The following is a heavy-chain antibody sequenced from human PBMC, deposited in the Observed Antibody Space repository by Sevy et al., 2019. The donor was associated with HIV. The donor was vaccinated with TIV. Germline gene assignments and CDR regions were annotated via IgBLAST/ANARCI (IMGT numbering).Heavy chain of an antibody. Sequence: GSLRLSCAASGFTFSSYSMNWVRQAPGKGLEWVSSISSSSSYIYYADSVKGRFTVSRDNAKNSLYLQMNSLRAEDTAVYYCARDRGGVLDYWGQGTLVTVSS. J-gene: IGHJ4*02. CDR2: ISSSSSYI. CDR1: GFTFSSYS. CDR3: ARDRGGVLDY. V-gene: IGHV3-21*01. D-gene: IGHD2-21*01.